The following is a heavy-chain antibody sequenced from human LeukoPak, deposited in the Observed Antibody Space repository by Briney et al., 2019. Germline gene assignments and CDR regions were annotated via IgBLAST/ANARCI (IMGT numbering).Heavy chain of an antibody. CDR3: ARDLRYFDWLFDFDY. CDR1: GLTFSSYA. D-gene: IGHD3-9*01. J-gene: IGHJ4*02. V-gene: IGHV3-30*04. Sequence: GGSLRLSCAASGLTFSSYAMHWVRQAPGKGLEWVAVISYDGSNKYYADSVKGRFTISRDNSKNTLYLQMNSLRAEDTAVYYCARDLRYFDWLFDFDYWGQGTLVTVSS. CDR2: ISYDGSNK.